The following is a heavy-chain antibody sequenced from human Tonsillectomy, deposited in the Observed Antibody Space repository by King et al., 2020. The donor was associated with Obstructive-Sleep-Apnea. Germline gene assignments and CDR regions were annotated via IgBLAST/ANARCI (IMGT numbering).Heavy chain of an antibody. CDR3: AKSGFGSGRSYYYYDMDV. J-gene: IGHJ6*02. CDR1: GFTFSSYA. D-gene: IGHD3-10*01. Sequence: VQLVESGGGFVQPGGSLRLSCAASGFTFSSYAMNWVRQAPGKGREWVLGISGSGGITYYADSGKGRFTTSRDHSKNTLYVQMNSLRAEDTAVYYCAKSGFGSGRSYYYYDMDVWGQGTTVTVSS. CDR2: ISGSGGIT. V-gene: IGHV3-23*04.